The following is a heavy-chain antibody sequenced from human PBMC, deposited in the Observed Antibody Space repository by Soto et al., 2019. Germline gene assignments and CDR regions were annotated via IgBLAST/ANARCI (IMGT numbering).Heavy chain of an antibody. CDR3: ARDHYCSGDTCYLISFDY. CDR2: ISSSGDTI. D-gene: IGHD2-15*01. CDR1: GFTFSSYS. Sequence: PVGSLRLSCAASGFTFSSYSMNWVRQAPGKGLEWVSFISSSGDTIHYADSVKGRFTVSRDNAKNSLYLQMNSLRDEDTAVYYCARDHYCSGDTCYLISFDYWGQGTQVTVSS. V-gene: IGHV3-48*02. J-gene: IGHJ4*02.